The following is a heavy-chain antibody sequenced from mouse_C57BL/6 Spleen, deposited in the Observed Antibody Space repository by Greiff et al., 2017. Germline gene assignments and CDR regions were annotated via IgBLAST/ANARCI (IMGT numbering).Heavy chain of an antibody. D-gene: IGHD1-1*01. V-gene: IGHV1-9*01. CDR1: GYTFTGYW. CDR3: ARSPCSYVSSYYAMDY. J-gene: IGHJ4*01. CDR2: LLPGSGST. Sequence: VQLQQSGAELMKPGASVKLSCKATGYTFTGYWIEWVKQRPGHGLEWIGELLPGSGSTNYNEKFKGKATFTADTSSNTAYMQLSSLTPEDSAIYYCARSPCSYVSSYYAMDYWGQGTSVTVSS.